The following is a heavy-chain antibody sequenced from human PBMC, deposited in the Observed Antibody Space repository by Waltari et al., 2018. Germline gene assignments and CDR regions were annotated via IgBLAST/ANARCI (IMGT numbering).Heavy chain of an antibody. CDR1: GFTFSSYS. D-gene: IGHD3-22*01. V-gene: IGHV3-21*01. J-gene: IGHJ4*02. Sequence: EVQLVESGGGLVKPGGSLRLSCAASGFTFSSYSMNWVRQAPGKGLEWVSSISSSSSYIYYADSVKGRFTISRDNAKNSLYLQMNSLRAEDTAVYYCARSEDSSGYHNYWGQGTLVTVSS. CDR3: ARSEDSSGYHNY. CDR2: ISSSSSYI.